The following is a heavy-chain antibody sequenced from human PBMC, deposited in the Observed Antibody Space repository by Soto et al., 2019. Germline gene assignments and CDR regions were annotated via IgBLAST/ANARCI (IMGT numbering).Heavy chain of an antibody. J-gene: IGHJ4*02. CDR2: TYDSGSS. Sequence: SETLSLTCTVSGASISSGDYFWSWIRQSPGKGLEWIGYTYDSGSSYYNPSLKSRVTMSVDTSKNQFSLKLRSVTAADTAVYYCAREKGYISGPKNFDYWGQGTLVTAPQ. V-gene: IGHV4-30-4*01. CDR3: AREKGYISGPKNFDY. D-gene: IGHD5-12*01. CDR1: GASISSGDYF.